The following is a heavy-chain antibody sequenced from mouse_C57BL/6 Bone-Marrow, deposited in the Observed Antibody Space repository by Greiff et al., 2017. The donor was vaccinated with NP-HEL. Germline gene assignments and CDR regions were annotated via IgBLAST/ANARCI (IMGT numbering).Heavy chain of an antibody. J-gene: IGHJ1*03. D-gene: IGHD2-1*01. CDR1: GYTFTSSG. V-gene: IGHV1-81*01. CDR2: IYPRSGNT. CDR3: ARGVIYYGNFYWYFDV. Sequence: QVQLQQSGAELARPGASVKLSCKASGYTFTSSGISWVKQRTGQGLEWIGEIYPRSGNTYYNEKFKGKATLTADKSSSTAYMELRSLTSEDSAVYFCARGVIYYGNFYWYFDVWGTGTTVTVSS.